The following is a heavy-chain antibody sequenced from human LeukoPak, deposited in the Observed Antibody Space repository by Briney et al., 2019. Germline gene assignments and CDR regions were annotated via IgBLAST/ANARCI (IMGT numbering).Heavy chain of an antibody. J-gene: IGHJ4*02. CDR3: ARGGDSLHY. V-gene: IGHV3-66*01. CDR2: IYSGGST. D-gene: IGHD3-10*01. Sequence: PGGSLRLSCAASGFTVSSNFMTWVRQAPGKGLEWVSVIYSGGSTYYADSVKDRFTISRDNSKNMLYLQMNSLRAEDTAVYHCARGGDSLHYWGQGTLVTVSS. CDR1: GFTVSSNF.